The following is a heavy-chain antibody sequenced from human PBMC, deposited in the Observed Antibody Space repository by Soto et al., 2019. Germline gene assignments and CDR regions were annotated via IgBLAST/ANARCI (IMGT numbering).Heavy chain of an antibody. CDR1: GFTFSSYS. V-gene: IGHV3-21*01. CDR2: ISSSSSYI. D-gene: IGHD3-9*01. J-gene: IGHJ3*02. Sequence: GGSLRLSCAASGFTFSSYSMNWVRQATGKGLEWVSSISSSSSYIYYADSVKGRFTISRDNAKNSLYLQMNSLRAEDTAVYYCARDLHYDILTGYDAFDIWGQGTMVTVSS. CDR3: ARDLHYDILTGYDAFDI.